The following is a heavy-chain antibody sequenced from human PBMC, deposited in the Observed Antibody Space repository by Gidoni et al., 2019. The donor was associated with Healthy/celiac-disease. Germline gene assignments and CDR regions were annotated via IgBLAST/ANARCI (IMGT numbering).Heavy chain of an antibody. V-gene: IGHV3-11*01. Sequence: QVQLVESGGGLVKPGGSLRLSCAASGFPFSDYYRSWIRQAPGKGLEWVSYISSSGSTIYYADSVKGRFTISRDNAKNSLYLQMNSLRAEDTAVYYCAVDAYSSSWPHYYYYMDVWGKGTTVTVSS. D-gene: IGHD6-13*01. CDR3: AVDAYSSSWPHYYYYMDV. J-gene: IGHJ6*03. CDR2: ISSSGSTI. CDR1: GFPFSDYY.